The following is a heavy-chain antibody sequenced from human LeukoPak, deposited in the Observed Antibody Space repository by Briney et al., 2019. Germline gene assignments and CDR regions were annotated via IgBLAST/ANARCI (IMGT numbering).Heavy chain of an antibody. CDR1: GFTFSDYY. J-gene: IGHJ4*02. CDR3: ARAGSSSWYLFDC. V-gene: IGHV3-11*04. Sequence: PGGSLRLSCAASGFTFSDYYVSWIRQAPGKGLEWVSYISSSGSTIYYADSVKGRFTISRDNAKNSLYLQMNSLRAEDTAVYYCARAGSSSWYLFDCWGQGTLVTVSS. D-gene: IGHD6-13*01. CDR2: ISSSGSTI.